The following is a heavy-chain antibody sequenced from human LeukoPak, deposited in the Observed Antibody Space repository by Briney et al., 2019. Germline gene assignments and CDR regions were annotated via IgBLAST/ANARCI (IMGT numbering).Heavy chain of an antibody. CDR3: ARGFGYCSSTSCYTGYYYYYMDV. J-gene: IGHJ6*03. D-gene: IGHD2-2*02. Sequence: GASVKVSCKASGGTFSSHAISWVRQAPGQGLQWMGGIIPIFGTANYAQKFQGRVTITADESTSTAYMELSSLRSEDTAVYYCARGFGYCSSTSCYTGYYYYYMDVWGKGTTVTVSS. CDR1: GGTFSSHA. CDR2: IIPIFGTA. V-gene: IGHV1-69*13.